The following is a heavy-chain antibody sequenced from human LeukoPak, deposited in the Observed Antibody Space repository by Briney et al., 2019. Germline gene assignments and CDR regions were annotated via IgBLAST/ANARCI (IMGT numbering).Heavy chain of an antibody. D-gene: IGHD2-2*01. Sequence: LSLTCTVSGGSISRTNYYWGWIRQPPGKGLEWVSYISSSSYTNYADSVKGRFTISRDNAKNSLYLQMNSLRAEDTAVYYCARGLRPGVVVPAAYYYYYGMDVWGQGTTVAVSS. J-gene: IGHJ6*02. CDR2: ISSSSYT. CDR3: ARGLRPGVVVPAAYYYYYGMDV. V-gene: IGHV3-11*05. CDR1: GGSISRTNYY.